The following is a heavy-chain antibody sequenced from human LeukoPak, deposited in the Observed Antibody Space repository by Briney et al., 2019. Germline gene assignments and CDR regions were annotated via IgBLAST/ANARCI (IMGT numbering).Heavy chain of an antibody. CDR2: IYYSGST. J-gene: IGHJ3*02. CDR1: GGSISSSSYY. D-gene: IGHD3-10*01. CDR3: ARGTMVRGVIGAFDI. Sequence: SQTLSLTCTVAGGSISSSSYYWGWIRQPPGKGLEWIGSIYYSGSTYYNPSLKSRVTISVDTSKNQFSLKLSSVTAADTAVYYCARGTMVRGVIGAFDIWGQGTMVTVSS. V-gene: IGHV4-39*01.